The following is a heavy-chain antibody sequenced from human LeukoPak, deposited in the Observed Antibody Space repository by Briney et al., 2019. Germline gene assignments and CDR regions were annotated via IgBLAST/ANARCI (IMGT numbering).Heavy chain of an antibody. J-gene: IGHJ4*02. V-gene: IGHV4-34*01. CDR1: GFTFGDYY. D-gene: IGHD3-16*02. CDR2: ITHSGST. CDR3: ARRTFGGVIAY. Sequence: GSLRLSCAASGFTFGDYYMSWIRQPPGKGLEWIGEITHSGSTNYSPSLKSRVTLSVDTSKNHFSLRLNSVTAADTAVYYCARRTFGGVIAYWGQGTLVTVSS.